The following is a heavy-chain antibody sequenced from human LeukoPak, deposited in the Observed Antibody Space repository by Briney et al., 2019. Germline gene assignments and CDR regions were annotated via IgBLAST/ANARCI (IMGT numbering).Heavy chain of an antibody. V-gene: IGHV3-7*01. D-gene: IGHD6-13*01. CDR2: IKQDGSEI. CDR3: ARIGYRSSSFDY. CDR1: GFKFSNYW. J-gene: IGHJ4*02. Sequence: GGSLRLSCAASGFKFSNYWMSWVRQAPGKGLEWVANIKQDGSEIDYVDFMKGRFTISRDNAKNSVHLQVNSLRAEDTAVYHCARIGYRSSSFDYWGRGTLVTVSS.